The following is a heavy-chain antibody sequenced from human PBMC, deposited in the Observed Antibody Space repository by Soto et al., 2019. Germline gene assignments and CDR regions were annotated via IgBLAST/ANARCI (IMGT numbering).Heavy chain of an antibody. J-gene: IGHJ4*02. CDR1: GYTFTGYY. V-gene: IGHV1-2*04. Sequence: ASVKVSCKASGYTFTGYYMHWVRQAPGQGLEWMGWINPNSGGTNYAQKFQGWVTMTRDTSISTAYMELSRLRSDDTAVYYCARGVAVAGTFCLRFWGQGTLVTVSS. D-gene: IGHD6-19*01. CDR2: INPNSGGT. CDR3: ARGVAVAGTFCLRF.